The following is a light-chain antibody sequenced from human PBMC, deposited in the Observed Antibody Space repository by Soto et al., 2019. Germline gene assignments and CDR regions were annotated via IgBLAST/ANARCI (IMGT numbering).Light chain of an antibody. CDR2: KAS. CDR3: QQFHSFSPT. Sequence: DIQMTQSPSTLSASVGDRVTITCRARQSISSWLAWYQQKPGKAPKLLIYKASSLESGVPSRFSGSGSGTEFTLTISSLQPDDFATYYCQQFHSFSPTFGQGTKVAIK. V-gene: IGKV1-5*03. J-gene: IGKJ1*01. CDR1: QSISSW.